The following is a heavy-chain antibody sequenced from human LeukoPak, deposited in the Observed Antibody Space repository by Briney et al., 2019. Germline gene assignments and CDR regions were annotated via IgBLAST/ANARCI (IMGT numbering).Heavy chain of an antibody. V-gene: IGHV3-9*01. CDR3: AKDIRVRSSSYFDY. D-gene: IGHD6-13*01. Sequence: GGSLRLSCAASGFTFDDYAMHWVRQAPGKGLEWVSGISWNSGSIGYADSVKGRFTISRDNARNSLYLQMNSLRAEDTALYYCAKDIRVRSSSYFDYRGQGTLVTVSS. CDR2: ISWNSGSI. J-gene: IGHJ4*02. CDR1: GFTFDDYA.